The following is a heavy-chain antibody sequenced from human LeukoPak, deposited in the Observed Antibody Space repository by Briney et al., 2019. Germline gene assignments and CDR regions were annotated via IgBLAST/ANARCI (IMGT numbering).Heavy chain of an antibody. CDR3: ANSVVGASSFDY. V-gene: IGHV3-30*02. J-gene: IGHJ4*02. D-gene: IGHD2-15*01. Sequence: GGSLRLSCAASGFAFSSYGMHWVRQAPGKGLEWVAFIRYDGSNKYYADSVKGRFTISRDNSKNTLYLQMNSLRAEDTAVYYCANSVVGASSFDYWGQGTLVTVSS. CDR1: GFAFSSYG. CDR2: IRYDGSNK.